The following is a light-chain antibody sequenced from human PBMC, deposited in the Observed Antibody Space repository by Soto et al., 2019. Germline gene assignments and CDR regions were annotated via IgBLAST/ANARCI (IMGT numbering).Light chain of an antibody. Sequence: QSALTQPPSASGSPGQSVTISCTGTSSDVGGYNYVSWYQQHPGKAPRLMVYEVTKRPSGVPARFSGSTSGNTASLTVSGLQAEDEADYYCSSHAGINNVVFGGGTKLTVL. J-gene: IGLJ3*02. CDR1: SSDVGGYNY. CDR2: EVT. V-gene: IGLV2-8*01. CDR3: SSHAGINNVV.